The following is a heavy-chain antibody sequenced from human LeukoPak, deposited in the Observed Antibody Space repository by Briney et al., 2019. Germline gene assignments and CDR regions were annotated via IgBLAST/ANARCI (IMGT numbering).Heavy chain of an antibody. CDR1: GGSISSGGYS. D-gene: IGHD3-3*01. CDR3: ARLLYDFWSGYYYYGMDV. V-gene: IGHV4-30-2*01. CDR2: IYHSGST. J-gene: IGHJ6*02. Sequence: SQTLSLTCAVSGGSISSGGYSWSWIRQPPGKGLEWIGYIYHSGSTYYNPSLKSRVTISVDRSRNQFSLKLSSVTAADTAVYYCARLLYDFWSGYYYYGMDVWGQGTTVTVSS.